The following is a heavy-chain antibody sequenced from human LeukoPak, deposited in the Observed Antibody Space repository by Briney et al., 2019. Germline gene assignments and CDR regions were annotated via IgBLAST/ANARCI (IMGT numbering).Heavy chain of an antibody. J-gene: IGHJ4*02. CDR3: AREGDYGDNFDY. CDR1: GFTFSSYS. CDR2: ISSSSYI. V-gene: IGHV3-21*01. D-gene: IGHD4-17*01. Sequence: PGGSLRLSCAASGFTFSSYSMNWVRQAPGKGLEWVSSISSSSYIYYADSVKGRFTISRDNAKNSLYLQMNSRRAEDTAVYYCAREGDYGDNFDYWGQGTLVTVSS.